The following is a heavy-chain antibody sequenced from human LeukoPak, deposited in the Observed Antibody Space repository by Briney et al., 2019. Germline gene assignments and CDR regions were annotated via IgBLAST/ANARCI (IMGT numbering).Heavy chain of an antibody. CDR1: GXXFXSYA. V-gene: IGHV3-23*01. D-gene: IGHD3-22*01. J-gene: IGHJ5*02. CDR3: AIDPHSSGYYNNWFDP. Sequence: RXSXAXXGXXFXSYAXSWVRQAPGKGLEWVSAISGSGGSTYYADSVKGRFTISRDNSKNTLYLQMNSLRAEDTAVYYCAIDPHSSGYYNNWFDPWGQGTLVTVSS. CDR2: ISGSGGST.